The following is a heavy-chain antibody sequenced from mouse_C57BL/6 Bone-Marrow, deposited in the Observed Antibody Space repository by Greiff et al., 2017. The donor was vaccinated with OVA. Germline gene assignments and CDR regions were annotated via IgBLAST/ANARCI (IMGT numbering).Heavy chain of an antibody. V-gene: IGHV1-9*01. CDR1: GYTFTGYW. Sequence: VQLQQSGAELMKPGASVKLSCKASGYTFTGYWIEWVKQRPGHGLEWIGEILPGSGSTNYNEKFKGKATLTAVTSSNTAYMQLSSLTTNDSAIDYCSRLGDSPPYWGQGTLVTVSA. CDR3: SRLGDSPPY. CDR2: ILPGSGST. J-gene: IGHJ3*01.